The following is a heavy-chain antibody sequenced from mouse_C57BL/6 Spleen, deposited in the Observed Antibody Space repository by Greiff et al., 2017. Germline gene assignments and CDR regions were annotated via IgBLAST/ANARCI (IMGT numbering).Heavy chain of an antibody. CDR3: ARRPPTVVAGDAMDY. CDR2: IYPYNDGT. V-gene: IGHV1-14*01. D-gene: IGHD1-1*01. CDR1: GYTFTSYV. Sequence: VQLKQSGPELVKPGASVKMSCKASGYTFTSYVMHWVKQKPGQGLEWIGYIYPYNDGTKYNEKFKGKATLTSDKSSSTAYMELSSLTSEDSAVYYCARRPPTVVAGDAMDYWGQGTSVTVSS. J-gene: IGHJ4*01.